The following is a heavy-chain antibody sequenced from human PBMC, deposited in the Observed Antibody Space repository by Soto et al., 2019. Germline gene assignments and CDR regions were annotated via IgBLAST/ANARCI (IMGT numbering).Heavy chain of an antibody. V-gene: IGHV4-59*08. CDR3: ARRYGGTFDY. CDR2: IYYSGST. J-gene: IGHJ4*02. Sequence: SETLSLTCTGSGGSISSYYWSWIRQPPGKGLEWIGYIYYSGSTNYNPSLKSRVTISVDTSKNQFSLKLSSVTAADTAVYYCARRYGGTFDYWGQGTLVTAPQ. D-gene: IGHD2-15*01. CDR1: GGSISSYY.